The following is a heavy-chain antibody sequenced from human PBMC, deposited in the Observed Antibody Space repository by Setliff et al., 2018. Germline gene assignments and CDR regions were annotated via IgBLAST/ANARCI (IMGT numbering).Heavy chain of an antibody. Sequence: GESLKISCAASGFTFSAHYMDWLRQAPGKGLEWVGRIRNKDNSYTTEYAASVKGRFTISRDDSKSIAYLQMNSLETEDTAVYYCTRAYDSSGYYSSYWGQGTLVTVSS. D-gene: IGHD3-22*01. V-gene: IGHV3-72*01. CDR1: GFTFSAHY. CDR2: IRNKDNSYTT. CDR3: TRAYDSSGYYSSY. J-gene: IGHJ4*02.